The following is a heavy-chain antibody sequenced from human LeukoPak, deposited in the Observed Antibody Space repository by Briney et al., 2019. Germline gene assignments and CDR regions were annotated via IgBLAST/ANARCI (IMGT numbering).Heavy chain of an antibody. J-gene: IGHJ5*02. CDR1: GDSVGSSNYY. Sequence: PAETLSLTCTVFGDSVGSSNYYWARFRQPKGKGLVWLGCLYCDGRTYYRPSLESRVTVSVHTPKNQFALNLTSVTAAHTAVYYCAIRRGKWDVNWCVLWGPGTRVTVSS. CDR2: LYCDGRT. V-gene: IGHV4-39*01. D-gene: IGHD1-26*01. CDR3: AIRRGKWDVNWCVL.